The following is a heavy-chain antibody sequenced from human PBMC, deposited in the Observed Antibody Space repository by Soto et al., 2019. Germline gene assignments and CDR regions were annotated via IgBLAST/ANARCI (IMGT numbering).Heavy chain of an antibody. CDR3: TRAVTVSHWFDP. Sequence: PGGSLRLSCAASGFTFIRYWMHWVRQAPGKGLVWVSRINSDGRSTNYADSVKGRFTISRDNAKNTLYLQMNSLRAEDTAVYYCTRAVTVSHWFDPWGQGTLVTVSS. CDR1: GFTFIRYW. D-gene: IGHD4-17*01. CDR2: INSDGRST. J-gene: IGHJ5*02. V-gene: IGHV3-74*01.